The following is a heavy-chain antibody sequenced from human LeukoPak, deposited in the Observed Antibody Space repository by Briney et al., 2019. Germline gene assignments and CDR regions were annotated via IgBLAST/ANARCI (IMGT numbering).Heavy chain of an antibody. J-gene: IGHJ6*02. CDR2: INHSGST. Sequence: SETLSLTCAVYGGSFSGYYWSWIRQPPGKGLEWIGEINHSGSTNYNPSLKSRVTISVDTSKNQFSLKLSSVTAADTAVYYCAGVVCYGYCIRYYYYYGMDVWGQGTTVTVSS. CDR1: GGSFSGYY. CDR3: AGVVCYGYCIRYYYYYGMDV. V-gene: IGHV4-34*01. D-gene: IGHD5-18*01.